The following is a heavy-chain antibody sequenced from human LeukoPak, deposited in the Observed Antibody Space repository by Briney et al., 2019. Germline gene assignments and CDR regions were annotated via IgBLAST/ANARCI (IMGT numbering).Heavy chain of an antibody. CDR2: IGSSGTTI. CDR1: GFSFSIYE. Sequence: PGGSLRLSCVVSGFSFSIYEWYWVRQAPGKGLEWVSNIGSSGTTIYYADSVKGRFSISRDNAKSSLYLQMNSLRVEDTAVHYRAHLGVASHLYYWGQGALVTVSS. D-gene: IGHD5-12*01. J-gene: IGHJ4*02. V-gene: IGHV3-48*03. CDR3: AHLGVASHLYY.